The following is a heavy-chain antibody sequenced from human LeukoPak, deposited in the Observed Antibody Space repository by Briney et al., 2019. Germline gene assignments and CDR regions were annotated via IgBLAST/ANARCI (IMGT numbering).Heavy chain of an antibody. CDR1: GGSFSGHY. V-gene: IGHV4-34*01. CDR2: INHSGST. CDR3: ARPRYGSGSLDS. D-gene: IGHD3-10*01. Sequence: SGTLSLTCTVYGGSFSGHYWTWIRQPPGKGLEWIGEINHSGSTTYNPSLNSRVTISVDTSKNQFSLRLSSVTAADTAVYYCARPRYGSGSLDSWGKGTLVTVSS. J-gene: IGHJ4*02.